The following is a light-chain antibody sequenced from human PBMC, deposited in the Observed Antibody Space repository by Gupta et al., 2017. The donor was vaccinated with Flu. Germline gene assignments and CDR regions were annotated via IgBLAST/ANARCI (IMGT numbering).Light chain of an antibody. CDR1: QSVLSSSNNKNF. CDR3: QQYYGTPIT. J-gene: IGKJ4*01. V-gene: IGKV4-1*01. Sequence: SLGERATINCKSSQSVLSSSNNKNFLAWYQQKPGQSPQLLIYWASVRESGVPDRFSGSGSATDFTLTISSLQAEDVAVYYCQQYYGTPITFGGGTKVEIK. CDR2: WAS.